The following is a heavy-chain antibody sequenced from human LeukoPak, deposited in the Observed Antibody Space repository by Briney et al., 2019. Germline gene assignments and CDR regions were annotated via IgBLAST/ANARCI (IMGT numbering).Heavy chain of an antibody. CDR3: ARELPIYYFDY. Sequence: GGSLRLSCAASGFTFNTYAMSWVRQAPWERLQWVSGISDSGGNTYYADSVRGRFTISRDNSKNTLYLQMNSLRAEDTAVYYCARELPIYYFDYWGQGTLVTVSS. V-gene: IGHV3-23*01. J-gene: IGHJ4*02. CDR2: ISDSGGNT. CDR1: GFTFNTYA. D-gene: IGHD3-9*01.